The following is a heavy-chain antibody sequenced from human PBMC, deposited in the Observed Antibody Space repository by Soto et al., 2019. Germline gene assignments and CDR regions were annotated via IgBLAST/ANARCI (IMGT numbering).Heavy chain of an antibody. CDR2: IYLRDVK. D-gene: IGHD3-3*01. CDR1: GFSLTTSGVG. V-gene: IGHV2-5*01. CDR3: AHRVLRAVFGLVTTTAIYFDF. J-gene: IGHJ4*02. Sequence: QITLNESGPTRVKPRQPLTLTCTVSGFSLTTSGVGVSWIRQSPGKAPEWLALIYLRDVKRDSPSLKSRLPITKDTSKNQVVVTMDDLDPADTATYYCAHRVLRAVFGLVTTTAIYFDFWGQGTPVAVSS.